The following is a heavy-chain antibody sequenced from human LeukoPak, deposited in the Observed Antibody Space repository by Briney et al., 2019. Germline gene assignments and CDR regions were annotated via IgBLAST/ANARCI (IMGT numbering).Heavy chain of an antibody. V-gene: IGHV3-33*01. CDR1: GFTFSDYG. Sequence: GGSLRLSCAASGFTFSDYGMHWVRQAPGKGLDWVAVIWYDGSNKYYADSVKGRFTVSRDNYKNTLDLQMSSLRAEDTAVYYCAREQYGSDDALDIWGQGTLVTVSS. CDR3: AREQYGSDDALDI. J-gene: IGHJ3*02. D-gene: IGHD3-10*01. CDR2: IWYDGSNK.